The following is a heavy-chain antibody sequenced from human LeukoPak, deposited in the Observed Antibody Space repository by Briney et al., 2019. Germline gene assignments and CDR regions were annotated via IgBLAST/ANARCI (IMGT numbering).Heavy chain of an antibody. CDR2: IYYSGST. CDR1: GGSISSGSYY. J-gene: IGHJ1*01. D-gene: IGHD5-12*01. Sequence: SETLSLTCTVSGGSISSGSYYWGWIRQPPGKGLEWIGSIYYSGSTYYNPSLRSRVTISVDTSKNQFSLKLSSVTAADTAVYYCARLIGGYEREAPYFQHWGQGTLVTVSS. CDR3: ARLIGGYEREAPYFQH. V-gene: IGHV4-39*01.